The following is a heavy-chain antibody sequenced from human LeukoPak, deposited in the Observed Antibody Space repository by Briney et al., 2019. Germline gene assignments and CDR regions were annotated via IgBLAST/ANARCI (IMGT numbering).Heavy chain of an antibody. J-gene: IGHJ3*02. CDR3: ARGVQLEGAFDI. Sequence: GGSLRLSCAASGFTFSSYDMHWVRQATGKVWKWVSAIGTAGDTYYPGSVKGRFTISRENAKNSLYLQMNSLRAGDTAVYYCARGVQLEGAFDIWGQGTMVTVSS. CDR1: GFTFSSYD. V-gene: IGHV3-13*04. D-gene: IGHD1-1*01. CDR2: IGTAGDT.